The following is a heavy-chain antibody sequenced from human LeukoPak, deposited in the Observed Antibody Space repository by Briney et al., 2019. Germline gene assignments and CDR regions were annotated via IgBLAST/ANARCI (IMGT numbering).Heavy chain of an antibody. D-gene: IGHD3-3*01. CDR1: GFTFSSYG. Sequence: GGTLRLSCAASGFTFSSYGMSWVRQAPGKGLEWVSAISGSGGSTYYADSVKGRFTISRDNSKNTLYLQMNSLRAEDTAVYYCAKAAAYYDFWSGYRDYYYMDVWGKGTTVTVSS. V-gene: IGHV3-23*01. CDR3: AKAAAYYDFWSGYRDYYYMDV. CDR2: ISGSGGST. J-gene: IGHJ6*03.